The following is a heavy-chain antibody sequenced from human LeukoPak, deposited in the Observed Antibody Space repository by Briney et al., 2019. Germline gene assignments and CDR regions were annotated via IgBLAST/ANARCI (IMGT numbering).Heavy chain of an antibody. V-gene: IGHV3-30*02. Sequence: GGSLILSXAASGFTFSSSGMHWVRQAPGKGMEWVTFIRYDGSTKSYADSVKGRFTISRDNSKNTPYLQMNSLRAEDTAVYYCVKDRGGTYYFDFWGRGTPVTVSS. CDR3: VKDRGGTYYFDF. CDR1: GFTFSSSG. D-gene: IGHD1-26*01. CDR2: IRYDGSTK. J-gene: IGHJ4*02.